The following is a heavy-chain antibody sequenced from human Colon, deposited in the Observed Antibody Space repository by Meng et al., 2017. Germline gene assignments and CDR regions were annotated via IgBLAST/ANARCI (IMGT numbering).Heavy chain of an antibody. D-gene: IGHD1-26*01. Sequence: SSVNVSCKASGGTLSSYAISWVRQAPGQGLEWMGGIIPIFGTANYAQKFQSRVTITADKSTSTAYMALSSLRSEDTAVYYCARGGSGSYGYWGQGTLVTVSS. J-gene: IGHJ4*02. CDR1: GGTLSSYA. CDR3: ARGGSGSYGY. CDR2: IIPIFGTA. V-gene: IGHV1-69*06.